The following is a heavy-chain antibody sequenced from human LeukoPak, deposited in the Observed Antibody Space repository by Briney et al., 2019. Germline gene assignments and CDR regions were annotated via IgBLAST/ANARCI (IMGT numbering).Heavy chain of an antibody. CDR2: IFNTGNT. Sequence: SETLSLTSSVSGGSINSHYWSWIRQPPGKRLEWIGYIFNTGNTNYNPSLASRVTMSVDTSRAQFFLRLSPVTAAGTAIYYCASRPADTTWYGVFDYWSQGTLVTVSS. D-gene: IGHD3-10*01. J-gene: IGHJ4*02. CDR3: ASRPADTTWYGVFDY. CDR1: GGSINSHY. V-gene: IGHV4-59*11.